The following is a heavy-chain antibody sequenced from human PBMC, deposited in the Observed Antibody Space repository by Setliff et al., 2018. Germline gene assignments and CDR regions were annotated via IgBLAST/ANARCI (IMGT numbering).Heavy chain of an antibody. D-gene: IGHD4-17*01. CDR3: ARDRSGYGDYTGTYYYYYYGMDV. V-gene: IGHV3-74*01. CDR2: INSDGSST. CDR1: GFTFSSYW. J-gene: IGHJ6*02. Sequence: SCAASGFTFSSYWMHWVRQAPGKGLVWVSRINSDGSSTSYADSVKGRFTISRDNAKNTLYPQMNSLRAEDTAVYYCARDRSGYGDYTGTYYYYYYGMDVWGQGTTVTVSS.